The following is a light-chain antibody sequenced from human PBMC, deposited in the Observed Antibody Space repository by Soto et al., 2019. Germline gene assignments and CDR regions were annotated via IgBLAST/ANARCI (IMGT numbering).Light chain of an antibody. Sequence: QSVLTQPPSTSGAPGERVTISCSGRSSHIGSNTVNWYQQPPGTAPKLLIFSNNERPSGVPDRFSGSKSGTSASLAISGLQSEDDADFYCDAWDYSLNAYVIGTGTILTDL. J-gene: IGLJ1*01. CDR2: SNN. V-gene: IGLV1-44*01. CDR1: SSHIGSNT. CDR3: DAWDYSLNAYV.